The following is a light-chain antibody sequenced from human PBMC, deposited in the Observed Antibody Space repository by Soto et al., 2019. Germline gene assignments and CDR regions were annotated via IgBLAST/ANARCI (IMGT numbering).Light chain of an antibody. CDR2: DAS. CDR1: QSITTW. V-gene: IGKV1-5*01. CDR3: HQYDSYPWT. Sequence: DIQMTQSPSTLSASVGDRVAITCRASQSITTWLAWYQQKPGKAPTLLISDASNFQSGVPSRFSGSGSGTDFTLTISSLQPDDISTYYCHQYDSYPWTFGQGTKVEI. J-gene: IGKJ1*01.